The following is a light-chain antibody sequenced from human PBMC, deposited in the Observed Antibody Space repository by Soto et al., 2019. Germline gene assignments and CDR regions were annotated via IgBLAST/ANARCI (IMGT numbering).Light chain of an antibody. V-gene: IGKV3-20*01. J-gene: IGKJ1*01. CDR3: QQYGTSSRT. Sequence: EIVLTQSPGTLSLSPGERATLSCRGSQSVSSTFLAWYQQKPGQSPRLVMYDISTRAAGIPDRFSGSGSGTDFTLIISRLEPEDFAVYYCQQYGTSSRTFGQGTKVEIK. CDR2: DIS. CDR1: QSVSSTF.